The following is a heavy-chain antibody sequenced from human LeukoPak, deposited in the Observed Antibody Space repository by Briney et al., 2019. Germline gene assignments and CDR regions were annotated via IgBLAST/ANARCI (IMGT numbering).Heavy chain of an antibody. J-gene: IGHJ4*02. CDR2: IYYSGST. CDR3: ASQQEVYYGSGSYRRDYFDY. V-gene: IGHV4-39*07. Sequence: PSETLSLTCTVSGGSISSSSYYWGWIRQPPGKGLEWIGSIYYSGSTYYNPSLKSRVTISVDTSKNQFSLKLSSVTAADTAVYYCASQQEVYYGSGSYRRDYFDYWGQGTLVTVSS. CDR1: GGSISSSSYY. D-gene: IGHD3-10*01.